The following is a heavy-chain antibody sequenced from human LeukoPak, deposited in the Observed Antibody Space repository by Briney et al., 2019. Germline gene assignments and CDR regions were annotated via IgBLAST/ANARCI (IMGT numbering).Heavy chain of an antibody. CDR3: ARELGPHAAFDI. Sequence: SVKVSCKASGGTFSSYAISWVRQAPGQGLEWMGRIIPILGIANYAQKFQGRVTITADKSTSTAYMELSSLRSEDTAVYYCARELGPHAAFDIWGQGTMVTVSS. CDR2: IIPILGIA. D-gene: IGHD3-16*01. V-gene: IGHV1-69*04. J-gene: IGHJ3*02. CDR1: GGTFSSYA.